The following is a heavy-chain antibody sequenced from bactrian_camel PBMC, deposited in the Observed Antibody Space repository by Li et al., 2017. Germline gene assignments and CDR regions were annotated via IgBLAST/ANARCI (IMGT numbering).Heavy chain of an antibody. Sequence: HVQLVESGGGLVQPGGSLRLSCAASGFTVNSLSMYWVRQSPGKGHEWVSGTNAAGVTTVYAVSVEGRFTMSRDNAKNTLYLQMNNLKPEDTAMHYCAAAPGTYCSGLGHHLYDYWGQGTQVTVS. CDR3: AAAPGTYCSGLGHHLYDY. CDR2: TNAAGVTT. V-gene: IGHV3S1*01. D-gene: IGHD2*01. CDR1: GFTVNSLS. J-gene: IGHJ4*01.